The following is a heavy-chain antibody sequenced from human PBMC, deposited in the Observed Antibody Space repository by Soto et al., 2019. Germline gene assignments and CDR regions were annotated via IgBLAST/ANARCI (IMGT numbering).Heavy chain of an antibody. D-gene: IGHD2-15*01. CDR1: GFTFSSYA. J-gene: IGHJ4*02. CDR3: ARDPQYCSGGSCYFEY. V-gene: IGHV3-64*01. Sequence: GGSLRLSCAASGFTFSSYAMHWVRQAPGKGLEYVSAISSNGGSTYYANSVKGRFTISRDNSKNTLYLQMGSLRAEDMAVYYCARDPQYCSGGSCYFEYWGQGTLVTVSS. CDR2: ISSNGGST.